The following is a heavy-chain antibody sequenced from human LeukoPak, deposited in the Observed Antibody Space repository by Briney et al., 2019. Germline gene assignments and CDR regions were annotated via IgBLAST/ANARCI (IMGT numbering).Heavy chain of an antibody. J-gene: IGHJ4*02. Sequence: GGSLRLSCAASGFTFSNYAMHWVRQAPGKGLEYVSAIGGNGDTSYYADSVKGRFTISRDNSKNTVYLQMGSLRTEDMAVYYCATRHEYSYPYWGQETLVTVSS. CDR2: IGGNGDTS. V-gene: IGHV3-64*02. CDR1: GFTFSNYA. D-gene: IGHD5-18*01. CDR3: ATRHEYSYPY.